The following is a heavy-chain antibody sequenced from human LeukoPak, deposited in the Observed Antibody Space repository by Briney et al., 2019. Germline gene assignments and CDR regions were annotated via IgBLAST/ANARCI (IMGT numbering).Heavy chain of an antibody. J-gene: IGHJ4*02. CDR1: GGAFSSYA. D-gene: IGHD1-26*01. CDR3: ARDRGATPL. V-gene: IGHV1-69*13. CDR2: IIPIFGTA. Sequence: SVKVSCKSSGGAFSSYAISFVRQAPGHGLEWMGGIIPIFGTANYAQKFQGRVTITADESTSTAYMELSRLRSEDTAVYYCARDRGATPLWGQGTLVTVSS.